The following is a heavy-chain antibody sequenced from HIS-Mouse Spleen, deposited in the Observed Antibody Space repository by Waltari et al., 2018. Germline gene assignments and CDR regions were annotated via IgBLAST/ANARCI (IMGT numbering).Heavy chain of an antibody. CDR3: AREIPYSSSWYDWYFDL. D-gene: IGHD6-13*01. V-gene: IGHV4-39*07. Sequence: QLPLQESGPGLVQPSETLPLTCTVSAGPISRSSYYWGWIRQPPGKGLEWIGSIYYSGSTYYNPSLKSRVTISVDTSKNQFSLKLSSVTAADTAVYYCAREIPYSSSWYDWYFDLWGRGTLVTVSS. CDR1: AGPISRSSYY. J-gene: IGHJ2*01. CDR2: IYYSGST.